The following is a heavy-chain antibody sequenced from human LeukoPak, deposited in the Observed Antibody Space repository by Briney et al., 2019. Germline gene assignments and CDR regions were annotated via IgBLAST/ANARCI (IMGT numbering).Heavy chain of an antibody. CDR3: ARDGDY. CDR1: GGSVSSGSYC. Sequence: SETLSLTCTVSGGSVSSGSYCWSWIRQPPGKGLEWIGYIYYRGSTNYNPSLKSRVTISADTSKNQFSLKLSSVTAADTAVYYCARDGDYWGQGTLVTVSS. J-gene: IGHJ4*02. V-gene: IGHV4-61*01. CDR2: IYYRGST.